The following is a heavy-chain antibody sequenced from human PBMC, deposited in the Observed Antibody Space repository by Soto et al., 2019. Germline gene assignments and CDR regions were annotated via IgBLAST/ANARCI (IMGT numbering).Heavy chain of an antibody. CDR2: ISYDGSRY. V-gene: IGHV3-30-3*01. CDR3: ARVSQEFYYHGMDV. J-gene: IGHJ6*02. CDR1: GFTFTSYA. Sequence: PGGSLRLSCAVSGFTFTSYAMHWVRQAPGKGLDWVAVISYDGSRYYYADSVKGRFTISRDNSRNTLYLQMNSLRVEDTAVYSCARVSQEFYYHGMDVWGQGTTVTVSS.